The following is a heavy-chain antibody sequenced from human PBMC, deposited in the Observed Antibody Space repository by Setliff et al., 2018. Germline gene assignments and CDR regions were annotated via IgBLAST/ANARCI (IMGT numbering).Heavy chain of an antibody. Sequence: SETLSLTCAVSGASISSDNWWSWVRQPPGKGLEWIGEIYHSGSTNYNPSLKSRVTISIDTSKNQFSLKLSSVTAADTAIYYCARHDARGYYYYMDVWGEGTTVTAP. CDR1: GASISSDNW. CDR3: ARHDARGYYYYMDV. V-gene: IGHV4-4*02. J-gene: IGHJ6*03. D-gene: IGHD3-10*01. CDR2: IYHSGST.